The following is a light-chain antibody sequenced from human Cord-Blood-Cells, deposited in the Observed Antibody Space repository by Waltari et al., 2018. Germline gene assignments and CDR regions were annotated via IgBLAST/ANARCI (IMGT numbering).Light chain of an antibody. Sequence: SSELTQDPAVSVALGQTVRITCQGDSLSSYYASWYQQKPGQAPVLVIYGKNNRPSGIPDRFSGSSSGNTASLTITEAQAEDEADYYCNSRDSSGNHLNWVFGGGTKLTVL. CDR3: NSRDSSGNHLNWV. CDR2: GKN. J-gene: IGLJ3*02. CDR1: SLSSYY. V-gene: IGLV3-19*01.